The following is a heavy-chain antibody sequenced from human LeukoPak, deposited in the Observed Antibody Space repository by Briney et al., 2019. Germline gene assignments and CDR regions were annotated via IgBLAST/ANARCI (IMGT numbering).Heavy chain of an antibody. CDR2: ISPRGGGT. V-gene: IGHV3-23*01. Sequence: GGSLRLSCAASGFTVSNAWMTWVRQAPGKGLEWLSGISPRGGGTYYADSVKGRFTISRDDSKSTLSLQMNSLRVEDTAVYYCARDLAWGAFDYWGQGTLVSVSS. CDR3: ARDLAWGAFDY. D-gene: IGHD7-27*01. CDR1: GFTVSNAW. J-gene: IGHJ4*02.